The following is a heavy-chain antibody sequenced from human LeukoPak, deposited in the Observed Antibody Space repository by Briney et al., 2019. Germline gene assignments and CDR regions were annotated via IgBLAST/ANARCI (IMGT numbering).Heavy chain of an antibody. D-gene: IGHD3-10*01. CDR3: TTYGSGRKFDY. V-gene: IGHV3-23*01. Sequence: GGSLRLSCAASGFTFSSYAMSWVRQAPGKGLEWVSAISGSGGSTYYAAPVKGRFTISSDDSTNTLYLQMNSLKSEDTAVYYCTTYGSGRKFDYWGQGILVTVSS. J-gene: IGHJ4*02. CDR1: GFTFSSYA. CDR2: ISGSGGST.